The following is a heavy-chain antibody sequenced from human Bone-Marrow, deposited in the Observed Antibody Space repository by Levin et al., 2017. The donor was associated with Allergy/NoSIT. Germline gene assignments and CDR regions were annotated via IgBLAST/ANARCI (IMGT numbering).Heavy chain of an antibody. Sequence: GESLKISCKASGYNFISYGISWVRQAPGQGLEWMGWISAYNGKKNYAEKLQGRVTMTTDTSTNTAYMELRSLRSDDTAVYYCARGASAYDDFWSGYYPEFFDYWGQGTLVTVSS. CDR3: ARGASAYDDFWSGYYPEFFDY. J-gene: IGHJ4*02. CDR1: GYNFISYG. V-gene: IGHV1-18*04. D-gene: IGHD3-3*01. CDR2: ISAYNGKK.